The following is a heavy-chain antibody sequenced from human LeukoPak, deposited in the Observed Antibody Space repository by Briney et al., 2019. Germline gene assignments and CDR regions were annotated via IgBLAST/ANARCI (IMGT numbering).Heavy chain of an antibody. V-gene: IGHV3-21*04. CDR2: IISRSTYI. CDR3: AKTGNPV. J-gene: IGHJ6*04. D-gene: IGHD3-10*01. CDR1: GFTFSSYS. Sequence: PGGSLRLSCAASGFTFSSYSISWVRRAPGRGLEWVSSIISRSTYIYYADSVKGRFTVSRDNAKNSLYLQMNSLRADDTAVYYCAKTGNPVWGKGTTVTVSS.